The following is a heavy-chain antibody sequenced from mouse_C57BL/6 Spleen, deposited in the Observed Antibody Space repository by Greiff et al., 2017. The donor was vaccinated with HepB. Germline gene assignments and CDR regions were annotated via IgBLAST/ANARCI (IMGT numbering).Heavy chain of an antibody. Sequence: QVQLKESGPELVKPGASVKISCKASGYAFSSSWMNWVKQRPGKGLEWIGRIYPGDGDTNYNGKFKGKATLTADKSSSTAYMQLSSLTSEDSAVYFCARAVVEGDAMDYWGQGTSVTVSS. CDR2: IYPGDGDT. CDR3: ARAVVEGDAMDY. J-gene: IGHJ4*01. D-gene: IGHD1-1*01. V-gene: IGHV1-82*01. CDR1: GYAFSSSW.